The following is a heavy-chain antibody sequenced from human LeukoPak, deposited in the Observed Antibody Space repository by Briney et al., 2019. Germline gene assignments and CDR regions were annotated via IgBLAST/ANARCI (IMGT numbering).Heavy chain of an antibody. V-gene: IGHV4-59*01. J-gene: IGHJ2*01. CDR3: ARVKDFAYSFFDL. CDR1: GGSISQYY. CDR2: VYRSGNT. Sequence: SETLSLTCTLSGGSISQYYWSWIRQPPGKGPEWIGYVYRSGNTNYNPSLKSRVTISVDTSKNHFSLNLTSATAADTAVYYCARVKDFAYSFFDLWGRGTLVTVSS.